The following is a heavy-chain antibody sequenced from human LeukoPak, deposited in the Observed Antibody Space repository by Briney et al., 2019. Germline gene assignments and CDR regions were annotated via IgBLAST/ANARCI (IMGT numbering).Heavy chain of an antibody. CDR2: INSDGYSL. CDR1: GFTFSSYW. Sequence: PGGSLRLSCAASGFTFSSYWMHWVRQAPGKELVWVSRINSDGYSLSYADSVKGRFTISRDNAKNTLYLQMNSLRAEDTAVYYCARLGYSSSWYYFDYWGQGSLVTVSS. J-gene: IGHJ4*02. D-gene: IGHD6-13*01. V-gene: IGHV3-74*01. CDR3: ARLGYSSSWYYFDY.